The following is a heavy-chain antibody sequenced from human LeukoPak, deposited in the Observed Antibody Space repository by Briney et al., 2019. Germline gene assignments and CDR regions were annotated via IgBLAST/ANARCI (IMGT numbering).Heavy chain of an antibody. CDR2: ISGSGGST. V-gene: IGHV3-23*01. D-gene: IGHD3-16*02. Sequence: TGGSLRLSCAASGFTFSSYAMSWVRQAPGKGLEWVSAISGSGGSTYYADSVKGRFTISRDNSKNTLYLQMNSLRAEDTAVYYCAKENRYYDCVWGSYRSYWFDPWGQGTLVTVSS. J-gene: IGHJ5*02. CDR3: AKENRYYDCVWGSYRSYWFDP. CDR1: GFTFSSYA.